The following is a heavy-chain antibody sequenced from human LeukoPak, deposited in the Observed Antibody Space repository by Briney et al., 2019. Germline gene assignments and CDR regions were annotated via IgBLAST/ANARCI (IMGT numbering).Heavy chain of an antibody. CDR3: ARIGNSGSYHDAFDY. CDR2: ISYDGSNK. D-gene: IGHD1-26*01. V-gene: IGHV3-30*14. CDR1: GFTFSSYA. Sequence: GGSLRLSCAASGFTFSSYAMHWVRQAPGKGLEWVAVISYDGSNKYYADSVKGRFTISRDNSKNTLYLQMNSLRAEDTAVYYCARIGNSGSYHDAFDYWGQGTLVTVSS. J-gene: IGHJ4*02.